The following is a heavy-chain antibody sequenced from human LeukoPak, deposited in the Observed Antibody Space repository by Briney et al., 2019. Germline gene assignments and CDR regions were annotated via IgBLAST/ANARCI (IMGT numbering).Heavy chain of an antibody. CDR1: GFTFSSYA. V-gene: IGHV3-23*01. J-gene: IGHJ3*02. D-gene: IGHD2-2*01. CDR3: AKDVEYCSSTSCLRDAFDI. Sequence: GGSLRLSCAASGFTFSSYAMSWVRQAPGTGLEWVSAISGSGGSTYYADSVKGRFTISRDNSKNTLYLQMNSLRAEDTAVYYCAKDVEYCSSTSCLRDAFDIWGQGTMVTVSS. CDR2: ISGSGGST.